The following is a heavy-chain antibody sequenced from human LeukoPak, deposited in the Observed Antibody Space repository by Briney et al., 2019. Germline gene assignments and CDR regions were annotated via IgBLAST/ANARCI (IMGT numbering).Heavy chain of an antibody. CDR1: GGSFSGYH. V-gene: IGHV4-34*01. CDR2: INDRGHT. J-gene: IGHJ4*02. Sequence: PSETLSLTCAVHGGSFSGYHWNWIRQFPGKGLEWIGEINDRGHTNYNPSLESRVTISVDTSKKQFSLKLSSVAAADTAVYYCARDPTTVVTTPYYFDFWGQGTLVTVSP. D-gene: IGHD4-23*01. CDR3: ARDPTTVVTTPYYFDF.